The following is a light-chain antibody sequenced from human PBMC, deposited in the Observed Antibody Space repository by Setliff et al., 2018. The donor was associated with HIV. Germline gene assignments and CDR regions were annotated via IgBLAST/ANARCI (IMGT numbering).Light chain of an antibody. CDR2: TNS. Sequence: QSVLTQPPSVSGTPGQRVAISCSGTSSNIGTNTVYWYQQLPGAAPKLLIYTNSHRPSGVPDRFSGSKSGTSASLAISGLRSEDEADYYCASWDDSLKEYVFGTGTKVTVL. CDR1: SSNIGTNT. V-gene: IGLV1-44*01. CDR3: ASWDDSLKEYV. J-gene: IGLJ1*01.